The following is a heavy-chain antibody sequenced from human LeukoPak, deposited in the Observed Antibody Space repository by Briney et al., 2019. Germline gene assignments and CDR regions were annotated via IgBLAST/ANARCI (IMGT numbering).Heavy chain of an antibody. CDR1: GGSFSGYY. CDR3: ASLMVRGVIPII. V-gene: IGHV4-34*01. D-gene: IGHD3-10*01. J-gene: IGHJ4*02. CDR2: INHSGST. Sequence: SETLSLTCAVYGGSFSGYYWSWIRQPPGKGLEWIGEINHSGSTNYNPSLKSRVTISVDTSKNRFSLKLSSVTAADTAVYYCASLMVRGVIPIIWGQGTLVTVSS.